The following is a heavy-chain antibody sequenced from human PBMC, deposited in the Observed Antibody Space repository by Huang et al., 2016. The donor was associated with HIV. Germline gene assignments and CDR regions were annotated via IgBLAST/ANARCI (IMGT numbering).Heavy chain of an antibody. CDR2: IIPMFGKA. J-gene: IGHJ6*02. V-gene: IGHV1-69*01. CDR3: ARGRTRSSLYDSYYGLDV. CDR1: GGTFSTYA. Sequence: QVQLVQSGAEVKKPGSSVKVSCKASGGTFSTYAISWVRQAPGQGLEWMGGIIPMFGKANDAQKFQGTVTITADEFTSTAYMELSSLRSEDTALYYCARGRTRSSLYDSYYGLDVWGQGTTVTVSS. D-gene: IGHD6-6*01.